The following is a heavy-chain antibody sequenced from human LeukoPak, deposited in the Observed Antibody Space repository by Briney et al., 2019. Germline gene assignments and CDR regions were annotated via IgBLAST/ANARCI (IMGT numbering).Heavy chain of an antibody. CDR3: ARADYYDSSGYYAFDI. Sequence: GRSLRLSCAASGFTFSSYSMHWVRQAPGKGLEWVAVISYDGSNKYYADSVKGRFTISRDNSKNTLYLQMNSLRAEDTAVYYCARADYYDSSGYYAFDIWGQGTMVTVSS. CDR1: GFTFSSYS. V-gene: IGHV3-30-3*01. J-gene: IGHJ3*02. CDR2: ISYDGSNK. D-gene: IGHD3-22*01.